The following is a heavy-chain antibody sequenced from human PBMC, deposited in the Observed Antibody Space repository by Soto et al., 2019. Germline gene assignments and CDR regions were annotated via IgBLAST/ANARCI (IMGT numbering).Heavy chain of an antibody. V-gene: IGHV2-70*04. D-gene: IGHD6-13*01. J-gene: IGHJ5*02. CDR1: GFSLSTSGMR. CDR2: IDWDDDK. Sequence: ESGPTLVNPTQTLTLTCTFSGFSLSTSGMRVSWIRQPPGKALEWLARIDWDDDKFYSTSLKTRLTISKDTSKNQVVLTMTNMDPVDTATYYCARQVGYSKGNWFDPWGQGTLVTVSS. CDR3: ARQVGYSKGNWFDP.